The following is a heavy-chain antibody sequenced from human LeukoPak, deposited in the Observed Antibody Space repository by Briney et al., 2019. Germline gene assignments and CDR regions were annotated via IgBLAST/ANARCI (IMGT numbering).Heavy chain of an antibody. CDR2: ISSSGSTI. CDR1: GFTFSDYY. V-gene: IGHV3-11*01. D-gene: IGHD3-16*02. Sequence: GGSLRLSCAASGFTFSDYYMSWIRQAPGKGLEWVSYISSSGSTIYYADSVKGRFTISRDNAKNSLHLQMNSLRAEDTAVYYCARDGPYDYVWGSYRYYYCGMDVWGQGTTVTVSS. CDR3: ARDGPYDYVWGSYRYYYCGMDV. J-gene: IGHJ6*02.